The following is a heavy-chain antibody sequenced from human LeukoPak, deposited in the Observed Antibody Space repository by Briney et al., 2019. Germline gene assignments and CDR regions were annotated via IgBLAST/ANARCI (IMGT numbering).Heavy chain of an antibody. CDR2: INAGNGNT. J-gene: IGHJ5*02. V-gene: IGHV1-3*01. D-gene: IGHD3-16*01. CDR3: ARDGLGDYVWGSHNWFDP. Sequence: ASVKVSCKASGYTFTSYAMHWVRQAPGQRLEWMGWINAGNGNTKYSQGFQGRVTITRDTSASTAYMELSSLRSGDTAVYYCARDGLGDYVWGSHNWFDPWGQGTLVTVSS. CDR1: GYTFTSYA.